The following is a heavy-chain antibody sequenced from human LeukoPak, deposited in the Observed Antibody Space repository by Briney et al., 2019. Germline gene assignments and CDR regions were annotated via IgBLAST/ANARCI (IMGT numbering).Heavy chain of an antibody. CDR1: GFTFDNND. Sequence: PGGSLRLSCEVSGFTFDNNDMHWVRQTTGKGLEWVSAIGSAGYTYYADSVRGRFTITRDNAKQPLYLQMNSLRVEDTAVYHCVRQPDSARYGFDCWGRGTQVTVSS. V-gene: IGHV3-13*01. D-gene: IGHD1-14*01. J-gene: IGHJ4*02. CDR2: IGSAGYT. CDR3: VRQPDSARYGFDC.